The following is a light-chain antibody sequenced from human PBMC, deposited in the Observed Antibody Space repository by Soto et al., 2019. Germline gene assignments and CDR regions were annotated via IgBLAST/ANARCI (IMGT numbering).Light chain of an antibody. V-gene: IGKV2-24*01. CDR2: KIS. CDR1: QSLLHSDGNTY. Sequence: DIVMTQTPLSSPVTLGQPATISCRSSQSLLHSDGNTYLSWLQQRPGQPPRLLIYKISNRLSGVPDRFSGSGAGTDFTLKISRVEADDVGVYYCMQSTQYLPYTFGQGTKLEIK. J-gene: IGKJ2*01. CDR3: MQSTQYLPYT.